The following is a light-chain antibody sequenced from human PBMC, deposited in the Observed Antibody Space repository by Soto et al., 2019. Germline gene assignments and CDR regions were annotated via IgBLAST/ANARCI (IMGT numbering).Light chain of an antibody. V-gene: IGKV1-12*01. J-gene: IGKJ4*01. CDR3: QQANSFPLT. Sequence: QMTQXPSSXFASXXXXVXXTCRASRGINSWLAWYLEKPGKAPKLLISATFTLKSGVPSRFCDRGSGTYFTLTINSLQPEDFATYYCQQANSFPLTFAGGAEVDI. CDR2: ATF. CDR1: RGINSW.